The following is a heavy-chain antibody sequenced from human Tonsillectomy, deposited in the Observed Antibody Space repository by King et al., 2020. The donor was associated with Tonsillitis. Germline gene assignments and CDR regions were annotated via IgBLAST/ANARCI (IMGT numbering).Heavy chain of an antibody. D-gene: IGHD3-22*01. V-gene: IGHV3-30*01. J-gene: IGHJ4*02. Sequence: QLVQSGGGVVQPGRSLRLSCAVSGFTFSNYALHWVRQAPGKGLEWGAVISYDGSNKYFADSVKGRFTISRDNSKNTLYLQMNSLRAEDTAVYYCAGDRAYDSSGYYGNRIDYWGQGTLVTVSS. CDR3: AGDRAYDSSGYYGNRIDY. CDR2: ISYDGSNK. CDR1: GFTFSNYA.